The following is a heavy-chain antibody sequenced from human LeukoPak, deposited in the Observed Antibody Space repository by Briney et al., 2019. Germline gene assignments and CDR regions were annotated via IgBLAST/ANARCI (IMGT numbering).Heavy chain of an antibody. CDR3: ARESGKFDY. CDR1: GLPIGDFA. J-gene: IGHJ4*02. V-gene: IGHV3-43*02. CDR2: ISGDGVST. Sequence: GGSLRLSCVASGLPIGDFAMHWVRQAPGQGLEWVSLISGDGVSTFFADSVKGRLSISRDNSKNSLFLEMSSLRTEDTAMYYCARESGKFDYWGQGTLVAVSS.